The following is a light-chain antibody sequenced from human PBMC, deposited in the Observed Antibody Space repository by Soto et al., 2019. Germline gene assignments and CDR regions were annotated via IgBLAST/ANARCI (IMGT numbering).Light chain of an antibody. CDR1: QTVTNNY. J-gene: IGKJ1*01. CDR3: QQYGSSGT. Sequence: PWYRATLSCRASQTVTNNYLAWYQQKPGQAPRLLIYGASSRATGIPDRFSGSGSGTDFTLTISRLEPEDFAVYYCQQYGSSGTFGQGTKVDI. CDR2: GAS. V-gene: IGKV3-20*01.